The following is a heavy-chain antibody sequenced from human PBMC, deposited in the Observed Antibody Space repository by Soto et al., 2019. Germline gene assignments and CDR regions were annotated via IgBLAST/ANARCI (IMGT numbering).Heavy chain of an antibody. V-gene: IGHV3-23*01. CDR2: ISGIGGST. Sequence: GALRLSCAFSGITFTDYALSWVRQAPGKGLEWVATISGIGGSTYLADSVKGRLSISRDNSKNTVSLLMNSLRAEDTAVYFCARGSSGYISSWYYFDYWGRGTLVTVSS. CDR3: ARGSSGYISSWYYFDY. CDR1: GITFTDYA. J-gene: IGHJ4*02. D-gene: IGHD6-13*01.